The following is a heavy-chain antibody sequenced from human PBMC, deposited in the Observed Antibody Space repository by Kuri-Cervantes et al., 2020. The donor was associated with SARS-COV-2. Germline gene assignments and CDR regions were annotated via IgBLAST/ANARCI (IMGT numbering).Heavy chain of an antibody. J-gene: IGHJ4*02. CDR3: AREGDY. Sequence: GESLKISYAASGFTFSSYGMHWVRQAPGKGLEWVSSISSSSSYIYYADSVKGRFTISRDNAKNSLYLQMNSLRAEDTALYYCAREGDYWGQGTLVTVSS. V-gene: IGHV3-21*04. CDR2: ISSSSSYI. CDR1: GFTFSSYG.